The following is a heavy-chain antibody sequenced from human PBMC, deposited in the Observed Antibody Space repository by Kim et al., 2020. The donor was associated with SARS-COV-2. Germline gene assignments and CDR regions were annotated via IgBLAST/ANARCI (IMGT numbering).Heavy chain of an antibody. CDR2: VHHNGNT. CDR1: SDSISDYY. V-gene: IGHV4-59*01. Sequence: SETLSLTCTVSSDSISDYYWSWIRQPPGKGLEWIGYVHHNGNTNYSPSLKSRVTIAVHTSKTQFFLMLTSVTAADTAMYYCARKRADSSGFIDYWGQG. J-gene: IGHJ4*02. D-gene: IGHD3-22*01. CDR3: ARKRADSSGFIDY.